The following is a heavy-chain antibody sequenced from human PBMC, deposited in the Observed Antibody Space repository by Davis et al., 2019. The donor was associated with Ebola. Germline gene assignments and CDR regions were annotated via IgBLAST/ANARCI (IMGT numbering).Heavy chain of an antibody. D-gene: IGHD6-6*01. Sequence: SVKVSCKASGGTFSSYAISWVRQAPGQGLEWMGRIIPILGIANYAQKFQGRVTITADKSTSTAYMELSSLRSEDTAVYYCATPSADRSYWSIAGRPFDYWGQGTLVTVSS. V-gene: IGHV1-69*04. CDR1: GGTFSSYA. CDR2: IIPILGIA. CDR3: ATPSADRSYWSIAGRPFDY. J-gene: IGHJ4*02.